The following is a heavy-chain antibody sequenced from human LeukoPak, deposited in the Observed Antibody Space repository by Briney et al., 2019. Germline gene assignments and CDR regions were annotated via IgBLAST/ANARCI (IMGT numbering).Heavy chain of an antibody. CDR2: IYYSGST. Sequence: GSLRLSCAASGFTFSSYSMNWIRQPPGKGLEWIGYIYYSGSTNYNPSLKSRVTISVDTSKNQFSLKLNSVTAADTAVYYCAREGTSGDFDYWGQGTLVTVSS. CDR1: GFTFSSYS. CDR3: AREGTSGDFDY. D-gene: IGHD2-2*01. J-gene: IGHJ4*02. V-gene: IGHV4-59*01.